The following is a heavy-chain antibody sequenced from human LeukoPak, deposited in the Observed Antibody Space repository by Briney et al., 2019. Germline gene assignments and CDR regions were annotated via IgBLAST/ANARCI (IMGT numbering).Heavy chain of an antibody. CDR2: INPSGGST. V-gene: IGHV1-46*01. Sequence: ASVKVSCKASGYTFTNYYMHWMRQAPGQGIEWMGLINPSGGSTSYAQKFQGRVTMTRDTSTSTVYMELSSLRSDDTAVYYCARAGYDSSGYYSYWGQGTLVTVSS. CDR1: GYTFTNYY. J-gene: IGHJ4*02. CDR3: ARAGYDSSGYYSY. D-gene: IGHD3-22*01.